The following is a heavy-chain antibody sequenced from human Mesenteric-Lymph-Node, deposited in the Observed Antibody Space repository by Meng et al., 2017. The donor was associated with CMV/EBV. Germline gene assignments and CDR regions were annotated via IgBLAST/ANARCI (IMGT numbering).Heavy chain of an antibody. CDR1: GYTFTSYW. D-gene: IGHD3-22*01. CDR3: ARGGRDYDSSGPFDL. CDR2: IFPGDSDT. Sequence: GESLKISCKGSGYTFTSYWIGWVRQMPGKGLEWMGIIFPGDSDTRYSPSFLGQVIISADKSISAAYLQWSSLKASDTAIYYCARGGRDYDSSGPFDLWGQGTLVTVSS. V-gene: IGHV5-51*01. J-gene: IGHJ5*02.